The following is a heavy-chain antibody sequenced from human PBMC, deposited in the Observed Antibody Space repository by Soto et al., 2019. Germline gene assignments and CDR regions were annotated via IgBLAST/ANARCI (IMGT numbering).Heavy chain of an antibody. CDR1: AFTFSDSY. Sequence: QVQLVESGGGLVKPGGSLRLSCAASAFTFSDSYMSWIRQAPGKGLEWISYISSSGSTIYYADSVTGRFTISRDNAKNSLFLQMNSLRVDDTAVYYCASVVVTDTSYSDSWGQGTLVTVSS. D-gene: IGHD2-21*02. V-gene: IGHV3-11*01. CDR3: ASVVVTDTSYSDS. CDR2: ISSSGSTI. J-gene: IGHJ4*02.